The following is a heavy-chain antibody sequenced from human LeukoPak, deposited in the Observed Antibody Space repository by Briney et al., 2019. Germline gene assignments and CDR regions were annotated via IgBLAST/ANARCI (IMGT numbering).Heavy chain of an antibody. CDR3: AREDYDDSGAWYFDL. J-gene: IGHJ2*01. Sequence: SETLSLTCTVSGGSISSSNWWSWVRKPPVKGLEWIGEIYHSGSTNYNPSLKSRVTISVDKSKNQFSLKLSSVTAADTAVYYCAREDYDDSGAWYFDLWGRGTLVTVSS. V-gene: IGHV4-4*02. D-gene: IGHD3-3*01. CDR2: IYHSGST. CDR1: GGSISSSNW.